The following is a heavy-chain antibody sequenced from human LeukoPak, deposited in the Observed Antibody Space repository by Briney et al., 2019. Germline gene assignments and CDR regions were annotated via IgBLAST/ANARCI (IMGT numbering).Heavy chain of an antibody. CDR2: IYYRGST. J-gene: IGHJ3*02. V-gene: IGHV4-39*01. CDR3: AREDTSMDDAFDI. CDR1: GGPISSSSAY. Sequence: SETLSLTCTVSGGPISSSSAYWGWIRQPSGMGLEWIGSIYYRGSTYYNPSLKSRVTVSIDTSKNQFSVRLSSVTAADTAIYYCAREDTSMDDAFDIWGQGTAVTVSS. D-gene: IGHD5-18*01.